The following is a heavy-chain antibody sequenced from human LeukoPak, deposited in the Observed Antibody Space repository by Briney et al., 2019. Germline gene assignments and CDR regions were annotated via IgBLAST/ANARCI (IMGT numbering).Heavy chain of an antibody. Sequence: PGGSLRLSCAASGFTFSSYGMHWVRQAPGKGLEWVAFIRYDGSNKYYADSVKGRFTISRDNSKNTLYLQMNSLGAEDTAVYYCAKELIRGRYYDSSGYHDYWGQGTLVTVSS. CDR2: IRYDGSNK. CDR1: GFTFSSYG. J-gene: IGHJ4*02. D-gene: IGHD3-22*01. CDR3: AKELIRGRYYDSSGYHDY. V-gene: IGHV3-30*02.